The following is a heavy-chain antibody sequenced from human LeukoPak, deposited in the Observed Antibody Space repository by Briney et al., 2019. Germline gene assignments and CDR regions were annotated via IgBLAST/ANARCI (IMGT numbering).Heavy chain of an antibody. J-gene: IGHJ1*01. CDR3: AKDGHYDSSGFTLQY. CDR2: ISSSGANT. D-gene: IGHD3-22*01. V-gene: IGHV3-23*01. CDR1: GFTFTNYA. Sequence: GGSLRLSCAASGFTFTNYAITWVRQAPGKGLEWVSTISSSGANTYYADSVRGRSTISRDNSKNTLYLQMNSLRAEDTAVYYCAKDGHYDSSGFTLQYWGQGTLVTVSS.